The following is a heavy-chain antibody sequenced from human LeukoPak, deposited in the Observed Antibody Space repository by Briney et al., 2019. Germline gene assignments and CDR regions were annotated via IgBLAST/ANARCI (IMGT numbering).Heavy chain of an antibody. CDR1: GFTVSSNY. D-gene: IGHD3-9*01. J-gene: IGHJ4*02. V-gene: IGHV3-53*01. Sequence: GGSLRLSCAASGFTVSSNYMSWVRQAPGKGLEWVSVIYSGGSTYYADSVKGRFTISRDNSKNTLYLQMNSLRAEDTAVYYCARANDILTGYYPNYFDYWGQGTLVTVSS. CDR2: IYSGGST. CDR3: ARANDILTGYYPNYFDY.